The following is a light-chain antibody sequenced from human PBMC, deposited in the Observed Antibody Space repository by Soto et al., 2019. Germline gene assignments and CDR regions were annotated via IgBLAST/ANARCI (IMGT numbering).Light chain of an antibody. CDR3: SSYTSSSTLAV. V-gene: IGLV2-18*02. CDR1: SSDVGDYNH. CDR2: EVT. J-gene: IGLJ3*02. Sequence: QSALTQPPSVSGSPGQSVTISCTGTSSDVGDYNHVSWYQQSPGTVPKLLIYEVTSRPSGVPDRFSGSKSGNTASLTISGLQAEDEADYYCSSYTSSSTLAVFGGGTKLTVL.